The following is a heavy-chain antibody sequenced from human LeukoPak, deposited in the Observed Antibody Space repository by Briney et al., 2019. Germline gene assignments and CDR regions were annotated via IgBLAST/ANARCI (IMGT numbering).Heavy chain of an antibody. CDR2: ISSSGTTI. CDR1: GFTFSDYY. Sequence: GSLRLSCAASGFTFSDYYMSWIRRAPGKGLEWVSYISSSGTTIYYADSVKGRFTISRDNAKNSLYLQMNSLRAEDTAVYYCARYRLTIFGVVVVVFDIWGQGTMVTVSS. J-gene: IGHJ3*02. D-gene: IGHD3-3*01. V-gene: IGHV3-11*01. CDR3: ARYRLTIFGVVVVVFDI.